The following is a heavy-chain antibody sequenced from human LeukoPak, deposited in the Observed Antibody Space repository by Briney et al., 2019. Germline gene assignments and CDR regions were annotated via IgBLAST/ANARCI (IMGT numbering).Heavy chain of an antibody. CDR1: VGSINNDY. Sequence: PSETLSLTSTVSVGSINNDYWSCMPHPPGGGVEWICYIYYRGTTDHNSSFKSRVHISADTSTNQFSLKLNSVTATGTAVYYCARRRWQHSYNAFDIWGQGTMVTVSS. CDR3: ARRRWQHSYNAFDI. V-gene: IGHV4-59*01. J-gene: IGHJ3*02. D-gene: IGHD5-24*01. CDR2: IYYRGTT.